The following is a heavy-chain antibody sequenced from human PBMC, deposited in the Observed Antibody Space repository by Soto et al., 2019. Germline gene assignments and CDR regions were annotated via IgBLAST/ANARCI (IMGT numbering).Heavy chain of an antibody. CDR2: INPSGGST. J-gene: IGHJ6*02. CDR3: ANEYYDILTNYYYGMDV. V-gene: IGHV1-46*01. CDR1: GYTFTSYY. D-gene: IGHD3-9*01. Sequence: ASVKVSCKASGYTFTSYYMHWVRQAPGQGLEWMGIINPSGGSTSDAQKFQGRVTMTRDTSTSTVYMELSSLRSEDTAVYYCANEYYDILTNYYYGMDVWGQGTTVTVSS.